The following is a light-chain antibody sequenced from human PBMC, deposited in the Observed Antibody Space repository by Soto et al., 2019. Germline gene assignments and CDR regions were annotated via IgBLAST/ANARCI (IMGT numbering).Light chain of an antibody. J-gene: IGKJ4*01. CDR2: DAS. CDR1: QNINSF. V-gene: IGKV3-11*01. Sequence: DIVLTQSPVNLSLSPGERATLSCRASQNINSFLAWYQQRPGQAPRLLIYDASTRATGIPARFNGRRSVTDFSPTISDLAPQASAVYYCPHRKNLPLTFGGGTKVEIK. CDR3: PHRKNLPLT.